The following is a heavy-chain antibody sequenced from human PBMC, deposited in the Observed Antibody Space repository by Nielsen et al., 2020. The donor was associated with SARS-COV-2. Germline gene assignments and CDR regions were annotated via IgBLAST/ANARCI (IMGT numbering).Heavy chain of an antibody. CDR2: MSYDGLTK. CDR1: GFTFRTYA. D-gene: IGHD3-22*01. J-gene: IGHJ4*02. V-gene: IGHV3-30*04. Sequence: GESLKISCATSGFTFRTYALHWVRQAPGKGLEWVAIMSYDGLTKYYADSVKGRFTISRDNSKNTLYLEMSGLRAEDTAVYHCAKDRDTAVMVNYFDNWGQGTVVTVSS. CDR3: AKDRDTAVMVNYFDN.